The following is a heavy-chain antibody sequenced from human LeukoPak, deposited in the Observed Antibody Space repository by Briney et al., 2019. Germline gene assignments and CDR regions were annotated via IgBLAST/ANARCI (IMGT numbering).Heavy chain of an antibody. CDR1: GGTFSSYA. V-gene: IGHV1-69*05. J-gene: IGHJ4*02. Sequence: SVKVSCKASGGTFSSYAISWVRQAPGQGLEWMGGIIPIFGTANYAQKFQGRVTITTGESTSTAYMELSSLRSEDTAVYYCARLLYDYVWGSYLSWGQGTLVTVSS. D-gene: IGHD3-16*01. CDR3: ARLLYDYVWGSYLS. CDR2: IIPIFGTA.